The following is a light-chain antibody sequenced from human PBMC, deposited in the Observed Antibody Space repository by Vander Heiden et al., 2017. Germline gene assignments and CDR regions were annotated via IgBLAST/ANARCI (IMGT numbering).Light chain of an antibody. V-gene: IGKV2-28*01. CDR1: QSLLHSNRYNC. CDR3: MQALQTPRT. Sequence: DIVMTQSPHSVPVTPGELANISCRSSQSLLHSNRYNCLDWYLQKPEQSPQLLIYLCSNRASRVPDRFSGSGSGTDFTLKISRVEAEDVGVYYCMQALQTPRTFGGGTKVEIK. J-gene: IGKJ4*01. CDR2: LCS.